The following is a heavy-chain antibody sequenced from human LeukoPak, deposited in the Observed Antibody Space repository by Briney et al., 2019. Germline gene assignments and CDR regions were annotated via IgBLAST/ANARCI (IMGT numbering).Heavy chain of an antibody. CDR3: ARGPNSNWSGLDF. D-gene: IGHD6-6*01. V-gene: IGHV3-74*01. Sequence: PGGSLRLSCAASGFTFSSSWMHWVRQAPEKGLVWVSRINSDGSSTSYADSVKGRFTISRDNAKNTLFLQMNSLRAEDTAVYYCARGPNSNWSGLDFWGQGTLLTVSS. CDR2: INSDGSST. J-gene: IGHJ4*02. CDR1: GFTFSSSW.